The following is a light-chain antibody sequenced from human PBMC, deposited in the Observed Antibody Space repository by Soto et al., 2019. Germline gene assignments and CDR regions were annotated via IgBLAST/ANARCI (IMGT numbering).Light chain of an antibody. Sequence: EIVMTQSPATLSVSPMEIATLSYMASQSVSIDLAWYQQTPGQAPRLLIYGASSRATGIPDRFSGSGSGTDFTLTISRLEPEDFAVYYCQQYNNWPPITFGQGTRLEIK. V-gene: IGKV3D-15*01. J-gene: IGKJ5*01. CDR3: QQYNNWPPIT. CDR2: GAS. CDR1: QSVSID.